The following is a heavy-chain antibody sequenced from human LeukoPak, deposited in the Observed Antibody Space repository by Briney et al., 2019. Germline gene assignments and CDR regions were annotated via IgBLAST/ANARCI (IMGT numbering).Heavy chain of an antibody. D-gene: IGHD6-19*01. V-gene: IGHV3-7*01. J-gene: IGHJ4*02. CDR2: IREDGSEK. CDR1: GFTFTAYW. CDR3: AGPYSSGHPFDY. Sequence: PGGSLRLSCAASGFTFTAYWMTGVRQAPGKGLEWVATIREDGSEKYYVDSVKGRFTISRDNAKNTLYLQMNSLRGEDTAVYYCAGPYSSGHPFDYWGQGTLVTVSS.